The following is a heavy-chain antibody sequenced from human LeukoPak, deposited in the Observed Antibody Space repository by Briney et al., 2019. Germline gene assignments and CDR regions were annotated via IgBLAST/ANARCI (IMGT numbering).Heavy chain of an antibody. CDR1: GFTFSSYS. Sequence: GRSLRLSCAASGFTFSSYSMNWVRQAPGKGLEWVSSISSSSSYIYYADSVKGRFTIPRDNAKNSLYLQMNSLRAEDTAVYYCARVEESASFDPWGQGTLVTVSS. V-gene: IGHV3-21*01. CDR3: ARVEESASFDP. D-gene: IGHD3-3*01. CDR2: ISSSSSYI. J-gene: IGHJ5*02.